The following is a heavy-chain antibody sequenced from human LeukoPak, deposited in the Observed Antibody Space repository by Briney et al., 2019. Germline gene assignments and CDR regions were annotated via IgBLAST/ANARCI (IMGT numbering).Heavy chain of an antibody. V-gene: IGHV1-18*01. CDR3: ATDGMVRGPDAWFDS. J-gene: IGHJ5*01. D-gene: IGHD3-10*01. CDR1: GYTFTSYG. CDR2: ISAYNGNT. Sequence: ASVKVSCKASGYTFTSYGISWVRQAPGQGLEWMGWISAYNGNTNYAQKLQGRVTMTTDTSTSTAYMELRSLRSDDTAVYYCATDGMVRGPDAWFDSWGQGTLVTVSS.